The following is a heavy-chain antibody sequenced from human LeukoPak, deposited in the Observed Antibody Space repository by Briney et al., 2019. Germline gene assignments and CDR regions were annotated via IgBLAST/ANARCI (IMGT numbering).Heavy chain of an antibody. CDR1: GGSISSSSYY. J-gene: IGHJ4*02. CDR3: ARTYDSSGYYNY. CDR2: IYYSGST. V-gene: IGHV4-39*07. Sequence: SETLSLTCTVSGGSISSSSYYWGWIRQPPGKGLEWIGSIYYSGSTYYNPSLKSRVTISVDTSRNQFSLKLSSVTAADTAVYYCARTYDSSGYYNYWGQGTLVTVSS. D-gene: IGHD3-22*01.